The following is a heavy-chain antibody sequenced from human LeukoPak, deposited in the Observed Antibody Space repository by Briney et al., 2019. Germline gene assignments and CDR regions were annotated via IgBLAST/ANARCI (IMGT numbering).Heavy chain of an antibody. Sequence: PSETLSLTCTVSGGSISSSSYYWGWIRQPPGKGLEWIGSIYYSGSTYYNPSLKSRVTISVDTSKNQFSLKLSSVTAADTAVYYCARNRALRNWFDPWGQGTLVTVSS. CDR1: GGSISSSSYY. CDR3: ARNRALRNWFDP. CDR2: IYYSGST. V-gene: IGHV4-39*01. D-gene: IGHD5/OR15-5a*01. J-gene: IGHJ5*02.